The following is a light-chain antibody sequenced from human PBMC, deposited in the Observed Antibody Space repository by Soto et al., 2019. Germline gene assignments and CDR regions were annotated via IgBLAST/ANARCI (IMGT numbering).Light chain of an antibody. CDR3: SSCTSSSTLLYV. V-gene: IGLV2-14*01. CDR2: EVN. CDR1: SSDVGYYSY. Sequence: QSALTQPASVSGSPGQSITISCTGTSSDVGYYSYVSWYRQHPGKAPRLMIYEVNNRPSGVSNRFSGSKSGNTASLTISGLQAEDEADYYCSSCTSSSTLLYVFGTGTKVTVL. J-gene: IGLJ1*01.